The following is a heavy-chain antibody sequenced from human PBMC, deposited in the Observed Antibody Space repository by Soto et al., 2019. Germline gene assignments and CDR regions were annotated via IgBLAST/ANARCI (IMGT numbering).Heavy chain of an antibody. CDR3: AREGYCSGGSCYLGPFDI. V-gene: IGHV3-48*01. D-gene: IGHD2-15*01. J-gene: IGHJ3*02. Sequence: EVQLVESGGGLVQPGGSLRLSCAASGFTFSSYSMNWVRQAPGKGLEWVSYISSGSTTIYYADSVKGRFTISRDNAQNSLYLQMNSLRGEDTAVYYCAREGYCSGGSCYLGPFDIWGQGTMVTVSS. CDR2: ISSGSTTI. CDR1: GFTFSSYS.